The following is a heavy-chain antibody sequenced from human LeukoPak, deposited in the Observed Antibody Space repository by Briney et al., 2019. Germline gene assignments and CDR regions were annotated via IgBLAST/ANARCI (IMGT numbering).Heavy chain of an antibody. CDR3: ASVLNYFESSGYYFDD. J-gene: IGHJ4*02. Sequence: SVKVSCKPSGGTFRSDAISWVRQAPGQGLEWMGRMIPTFGTAQYAPKFQGRVTITTDESTSTAYMQLSSLRSEDTAVYYCASVLNYFESSGYYFDDWGQGTLVTVSS. CDR1: GGTFRSDA. D-gene: IGHD3-22*01. CDR2: MIPTFGTA. V-gene: IGHV1-69*05.